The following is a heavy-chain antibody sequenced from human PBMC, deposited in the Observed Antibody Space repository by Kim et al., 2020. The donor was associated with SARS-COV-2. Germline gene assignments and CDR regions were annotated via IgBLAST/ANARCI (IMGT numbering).Heavy chain of an antibody. V-gene: IGHV3-74*01. CDR3: ARDGLVLQKSSGWFDP. J-gene: IGHJ5*02. CDR2: INSDGSST. Sequence: GGSLRLSCAASGFTFSSYWMHWVRQAPGKGLVWVSLINSDGSSTSYADSVKGRFTISRDNAKNTLYLQMNSLRAEDTAVYYCARDGLVLQKSSGWFDPWGQGTLVTVSS. D-gene: IGHD2-8*01. CDR1: GFTFSSYW.